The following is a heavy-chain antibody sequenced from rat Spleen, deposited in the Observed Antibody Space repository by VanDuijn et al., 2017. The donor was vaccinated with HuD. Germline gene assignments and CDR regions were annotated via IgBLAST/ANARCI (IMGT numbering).Heavy chain of an antibody. V-gene: IGHV2S30*01. Sequence: QVQLKESGPGLVQPSQTLSLTCTVSGFSLTGNNVHWVRQPPGKGLEWMGRMRYDGDTYYNSALKSRLSISRDTSKNQVFLKMNSLQTDDTAIYFCTSPFRWFAYWGQGTLVTVSS. CDR2: MRYDGDT. CDR1: GFSLTGNN. CDR3: TSPFRWFAY. J-gene: IGHJ3*01.